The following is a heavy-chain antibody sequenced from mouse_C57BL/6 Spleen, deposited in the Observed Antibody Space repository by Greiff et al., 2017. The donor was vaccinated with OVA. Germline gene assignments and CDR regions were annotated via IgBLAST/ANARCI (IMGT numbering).Heavy chain of an antibody. Sequence: QVQLQQSGAELVRPGASVTLSCKASGYTFTDYEMHWVKQTPVHGLEWIGAIDPETGGTAYNQKFKGKAILTADKSSSTAYMEIRSLTSEDSAVYYCTPNHYYGSSPYFDYWGQGTTLTVSS. D-gene: IGHD1-1*01. J-gene: IGHJ2*01. V-gene: IGHV1-15*01. CDR1: GYTFTDYE. CDR2: IDPETGGT. CDR3: TPNHYYGSSPYFDY.